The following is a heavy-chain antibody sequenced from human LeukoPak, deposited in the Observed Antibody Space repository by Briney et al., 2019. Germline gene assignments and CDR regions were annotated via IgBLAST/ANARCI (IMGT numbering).Heavy chain of an antibody. Sequence: PGGSLRLSCAASGSTFSSYGMHWVRQAPGKGLEWVSYISISSSIIYYADSMKGRFTISRDNAKNSLYLQMNSLRAEDTAVYYCARANYGDYLPSFDYWGQGTLVTVSS. D-gene: IGHD4-17*01. CDR3: ARANYGDYLPSFDY. J-gene: IGHJ4*02. V-gene: IGHV3-48*01. CDR2: ISISSSII. CDR1: GSTFSSYG.